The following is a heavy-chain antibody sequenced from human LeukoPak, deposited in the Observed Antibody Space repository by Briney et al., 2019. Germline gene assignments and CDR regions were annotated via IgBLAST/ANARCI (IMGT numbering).Heavy chain of an antibody. J-gene: IGHJ4*02. V-gene: IGHV6-1*01. CDR3: ARLSSGIRDFDY. CDR2: TYYRSRWYN. D-gene: IGHD3-10*01. Sequence: SQTLSLTCAISGDSVSSKSAAWNWIRQSPSRGLEWLGRTYYRSRWYNDYAVSVKGRITINPDTSKNQFSLQLTSVTPEDTAVYYCARLSSGIRDFDYWGQGTLVTVSS. CDR1: GDSVSSKSAA.